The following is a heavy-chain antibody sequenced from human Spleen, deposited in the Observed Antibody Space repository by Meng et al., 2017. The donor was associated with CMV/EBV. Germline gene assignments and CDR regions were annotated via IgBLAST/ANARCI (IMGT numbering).Heavy chain of an antibody. CDR2: IYAGGRSA. V-gene: IGHV3-23*03. J-gene: IGHJ5*02. CDR3: AKDSTYSA. D-gene: IGHD6-13*01. Sequence: LRLSCAAPGFPFSNYAMNWVRQAPGKGLEWVAVIYAGGRSAYYADSVKGRFTIFRDSSKNTVYLEMNSLRAEDTALYYCAKDSTYSAWGQGTLVTVSS. CDR1: GFPFSNYA.